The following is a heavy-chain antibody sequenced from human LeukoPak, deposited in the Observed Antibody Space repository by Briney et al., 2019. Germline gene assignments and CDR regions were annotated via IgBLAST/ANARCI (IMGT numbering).Heavy chain of an antibody. J-gene: IGHJ4*02. CDR3: ARGSGYSGSYEFDY. CDR2: IYTSGST. D-gene: IGHD1-26*01. CDR1: GGSISSGSYY. Sequence: PSETLSLTCTVSGGSISSGSYYWSWIRQPAGTGLEWIGRIYTSGSTNYNPSLKSRVTISVDTSKNQFSLKLSSVTAADTAVYYCARGSGYSGSYEFDYWGQGTLVTVSS. V-gene: IGHV4-61*02.